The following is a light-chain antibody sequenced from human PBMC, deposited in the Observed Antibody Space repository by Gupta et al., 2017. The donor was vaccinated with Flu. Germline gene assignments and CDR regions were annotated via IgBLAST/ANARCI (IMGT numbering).Light chain of an antibody. J-gene: IGKJ4*01. CDR3: QNYNSGPLS. CDR1: QGIGNY. Sequence: QMRESPSSLSAYVGDSVTNTCRASQGIGNYLAWYQQKPGKAPKLLIYGASSLQFGVLSRFSGSGSGTEFTLTISSLQPEDVATYYCQNYNSGPLSFGGGTKVEIK. CDR2: GAS. V-gene: IGKV1-27*01.